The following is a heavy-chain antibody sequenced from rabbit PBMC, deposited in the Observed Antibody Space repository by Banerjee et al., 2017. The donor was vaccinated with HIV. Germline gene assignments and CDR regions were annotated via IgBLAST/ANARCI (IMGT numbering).Heavy chain of an antibody. CDR3: ARGGSSAYKL. J-gene: IGHJ6*01. CDR2: IHSSSGST. D-gene: IGHD1-1*01. CDR1: GFSFSSNYY. V-gene: IGHV1S40*01. Sequence: QSLEESGGGLVQPAGSLTLTCTASGFSFSSNYYMCWVRQAPGKGLEWIACIHSSSGSTYYASWAKGRFTISKTSSTTVTLQMTSLTAADTATYFCARGGSSAYKLWGPGTLVTVS.